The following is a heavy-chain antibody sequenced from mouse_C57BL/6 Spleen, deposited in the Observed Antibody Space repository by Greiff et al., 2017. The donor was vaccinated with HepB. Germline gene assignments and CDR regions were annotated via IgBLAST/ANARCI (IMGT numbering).Heavy chain of an antibody. J-gene: IGHJ1*03. CDR3: ARGYYGSSYVYWYFDV. CDR2: ISYDGSN. D-gene: IGHD1-1*01. Sequence: EVQLQESGPGLVKPSQSLSLTCSVTGYSITSGYYWNWLRQFPGNKLEWMGYISYDGSNNYNPSLKNRISITRDTSKNQFFLKLNSVTTEDTATYYCARGYYGSSYVYWYFDVWGTGTTVTVSS. CDR1: GYSITSGYY. V-gene: IGHV3-6*01.